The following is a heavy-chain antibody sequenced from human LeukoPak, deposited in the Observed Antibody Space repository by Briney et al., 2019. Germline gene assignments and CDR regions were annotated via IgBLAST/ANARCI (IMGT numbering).Heavy chain of an antibody. CDR3: ARDKEGYCSGGSCSYDASDI. CDR2: IYYSGST. V-gene: IGHV4-30-4*01. Sequence: SETLSLTCTVSGYSISSGYYWSWIRQPPGKGLEWIGYIYYSGSTYYNPSLKSRVTISVDTSKNQFSLKLSSVTAADTAVYYCARDKEGYCSGGSCSYDASDIWGQGTMVTVSS. CDR1: GYSISSGYY. D-gene: IGHD2-15*01. J-gene: IGHJ3*02.